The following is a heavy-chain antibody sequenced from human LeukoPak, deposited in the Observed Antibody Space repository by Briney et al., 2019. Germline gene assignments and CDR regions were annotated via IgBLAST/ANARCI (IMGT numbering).Heavy chain of an antibody. CDR1: GFTFSSYW. Sequence: GGSLRLSCAASGFTFSSYWMHWVRQAPGKGLGWVSRINSDGSSASYADSVKGRFTISRDNAKNTLYLQMNSLRAEDTAVYYCARVRFNDFWSGYYTGADYYYMDVWGKGTTVTVSS. CDR3: ARVRFNDFWSGYYTGADYYYMDV. J-gene: IGHJ6*03. D-gene: IGHD3-3*01. V-gene: IGHV3-74*01. CDR2: INSDGSSA.